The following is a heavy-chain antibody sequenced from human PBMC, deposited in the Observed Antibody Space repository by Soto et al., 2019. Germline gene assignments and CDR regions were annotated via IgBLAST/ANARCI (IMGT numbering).Heavy chain of an antibody. D-gene: IGHD3-3*01. Sequence: QVQLVQSGAEVKKPGSSVKVSCKASGYTFTSHGISWVRQAPGQGLEWMGWINVYNPNTNYAQKFQGRGTMTTATSASTAYMELRSLRSDDTAVYYCARRFGGYFDYWGQGTLVTVSS. CDR3: ARRFGGYFDY. V-gene: IGHV1-18*01. J-gene: IGHJ4*02. CDR2: INVYNPNT. CDR1: GYTFTSHG.